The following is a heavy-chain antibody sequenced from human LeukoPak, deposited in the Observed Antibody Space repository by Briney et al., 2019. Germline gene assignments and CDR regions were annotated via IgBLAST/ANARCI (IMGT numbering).Heavy chain of an antibody. CDR2: IPYDATNT. D-gene: IGHD3-22*01. CDR1: GFSFSSYG. CDR3: PKAYRTDSSGYVDY. Sequence: SGRSLRLSCAVSGFSFSSYGMHWVRQAPGKGPEWVAVIPYDATNTYYADSVKGRFTISRDISKSTLYLQMNSLRAEDTAVYYCPKAYRTDSSGYVDYWGQGTLVSVSS. J-gene: IGHJ4*02. V-gene: IGHV3-30*18.